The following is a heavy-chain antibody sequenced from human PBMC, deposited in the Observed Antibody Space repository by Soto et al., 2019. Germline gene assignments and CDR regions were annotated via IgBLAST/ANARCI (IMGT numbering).Heavy chain of an antibody. V-gene: IGHV3-74*01. CDR1: ACTLSNNW. CDR3: ATAGSYRFDH. J-gene: IGHJ4*02. Sequence: PWLTRRLPCPPSACTLSNNWIHWCRQAPGEGLVWVSRINPDATTINYADSVKGRFTVSRDNAKNTLYLQMNSLRAEDTAVYYCATAGSYRFDHWGQGTLVTVSS. D-gene: IGHD3-10*01. CDR2: INPDATTI.